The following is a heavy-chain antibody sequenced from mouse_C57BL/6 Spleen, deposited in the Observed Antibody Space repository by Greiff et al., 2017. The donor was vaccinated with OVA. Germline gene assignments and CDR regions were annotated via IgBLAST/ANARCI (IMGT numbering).Heavy chain of an antibody. J-gene: IGHJ2*01. CDR1: GYTFTDYY. CDR3: ARPYDGYYDY. V-gene: IGHV1-19*01. D-gene: IGHD2-3*01. Sequence: VQLKESGPVLVKPGASVKMSCKASGYTFTDYYMNWVKQSHGKSLEWIGVINPYNGGTSYNQKFKGKATLTVDKSSSTAYMELNSLTSEDSAVYYCARPYDGYYDYWGQGTTLTVSS. CDR2: INPYNGGT.